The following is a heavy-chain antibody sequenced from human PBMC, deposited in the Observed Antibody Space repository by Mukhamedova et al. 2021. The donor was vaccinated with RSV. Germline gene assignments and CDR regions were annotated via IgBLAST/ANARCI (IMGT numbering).Heavy chain of an antibody. J-gene: IGHJ4*02. CDR3: TTGLTVTTNY. D-gene: IGHD4-11*01. V-gene: IGHV3-15*01. Sequence: DYAAPVKGRFTISRDDSKNTLYLQINSLKTEDTALYYCTTGLTVTTNYWGQGTLVTVSS.